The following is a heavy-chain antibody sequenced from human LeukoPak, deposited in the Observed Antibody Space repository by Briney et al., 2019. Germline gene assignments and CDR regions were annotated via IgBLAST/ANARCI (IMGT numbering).Heavy chain of an antibody. CDR1: GFTFSDYY. D-gene: IGHD5-12*01. CDR3: ARFYSGYDYFIYY. Sequence: GGSLRLSCADSGFTFSDYYMSWIRQAPGKGLEWVSYISSSGSTIYYADSVKGRFTISRDNAKNSLYLQMNSLRAEDTAVYYCARFYSGYDYFIYYWGQGTLVTVSS. J-gene: IGHJ4*02. CDR2: ISSSGSTI. V-gene: IGHV3-11*01.